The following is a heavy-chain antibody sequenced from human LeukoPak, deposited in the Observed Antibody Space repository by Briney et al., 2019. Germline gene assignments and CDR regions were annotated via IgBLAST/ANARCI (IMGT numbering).Heavy chain of an antibody. CDR1: GFTFSSYG. J-gene: IGHJ4*02. CDR3: AKGGDHNAYSNVDY. CDR2: IRYDGRNT. D-gene: IGHD3-16*01. V-gene: IGHV3-30*02. Sequence: GGSLRLSCAASGFTFSSYGMHWVRQAPGKGLEWVSSIRYDGRNTYYADSVKGRFTVPRDNSKNTLYLQMHSLRAEDTAVYYCAKGGDHNAYSNVDYWGQGTLVTVSS.